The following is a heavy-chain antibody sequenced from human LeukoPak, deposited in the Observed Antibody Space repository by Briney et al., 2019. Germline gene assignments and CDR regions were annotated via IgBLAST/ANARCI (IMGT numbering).Heavy chain of an antibody. CDR2: INAGGTAT. J-gene: IGHJ5*02. V-gene: IGHV3-23*01. CDR3: AKFLGVSVWYGISGP. CDR1: RFTFSNSV. D-gene: IGHD3-10*01. Sequence: GGSLRLSCAASRFTFSNSVMSWVRQAPGKGLEWVSTINAGGTATYYAVSVNGRFVISRDNVLNTLYLQMNGLRAEDTAVYYCAKFLGVSVWYGISGPWGQGTLVTVSS.